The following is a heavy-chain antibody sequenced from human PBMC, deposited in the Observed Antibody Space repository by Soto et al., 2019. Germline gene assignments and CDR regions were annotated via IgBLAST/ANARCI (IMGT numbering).Heavy chain of an antibody. Sequence: GXSLRLSCAASECTCIGHWISWVSQAPGKGRERVANMTGHGREKCDGDSVKGRFTISRDIANVSWYLQMNGMRAEETAVYYCARALDYYCYTDVWGKGTTVRVS. CDR2: MTGHGREK. CDR3: ARALDYYCYTDV. V-gene: IGHV3-7*01. J-gene: IGHJ6*03. CDR1: ECTCIGHW.